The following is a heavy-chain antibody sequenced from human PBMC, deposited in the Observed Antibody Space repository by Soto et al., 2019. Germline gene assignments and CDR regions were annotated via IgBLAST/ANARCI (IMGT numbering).Heavy chain of an antibody. CDR1: GFTVCIYS. CDR2: FSGSGGGS. V-gene: IGHV3-23*01. J-gene: IGHJ1*01. Sequence: XGSMRLAFVPSGFTVCIYSMTGVCQAPGKGLDWVSSFSGSGGGSYYADSVRGRFTISRDDSKNTLYLQMNSLTAEDTAVYYCAKELGQTEYFQHWGQGTPVTVSS. D-gene: IGHD3-16*01. CDR3: AKELGQTEYFQH.